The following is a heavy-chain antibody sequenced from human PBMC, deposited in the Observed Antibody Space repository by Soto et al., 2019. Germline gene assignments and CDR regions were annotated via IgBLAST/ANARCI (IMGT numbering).Heavy chain of an antibody. J-gene: IGHJ4*02. CDR2: ISGSDGKT. CDR1: GFTFRNYA. D-gene: IGHD3-3*01. Sequence: GSLRLSCAASGFTFRNYALSWVRQAPGKGLEWVSTISGSDGKTFYADSVKGRFSISRDTSQSTLYLQMNSLRADDTAIYYCARWSYLDYWGQGTRVTVSS. CDR3: ARWSYLDY. V-gene: IGHV3-23*01.